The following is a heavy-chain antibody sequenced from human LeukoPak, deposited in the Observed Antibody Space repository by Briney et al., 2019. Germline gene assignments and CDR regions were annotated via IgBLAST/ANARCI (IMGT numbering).Heavy chain of an antibody. V-gene: IGHV5-51*01. CDR1: GYRFTSYW. CDR2: IYPRDSDT. J-gene: IGHJ4*02. Sequence: GESLKISCKGSGYRFTSYWIGWVRQMPGKGLEWMGIIYPRDSDTRYTPSFQGQVTISADKSISTACLQWSSLKASDTAMYYCARPTYCSSTNCYLDYWGQGTLVTVSS. CDR3: ARPTYCSSTNCYLDY. D-gene: IGHD2-2*01.